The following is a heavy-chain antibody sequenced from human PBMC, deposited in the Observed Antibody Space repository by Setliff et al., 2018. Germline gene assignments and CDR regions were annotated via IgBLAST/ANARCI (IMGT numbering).Heavy chain of an antibody. Sequence: SETLSLSCTASGGSFTTSSRSWIRQSPGKGLEWIGYIYYSGNTNYNPSLKSRVTISFNTSKNQIYLKLSAVTPADTAVYYCARGREFYYGSGTIDSWGQGTLVTVSS. D-gene: IGHD3-10*01. CDR2: IYYSGNT. CDR3: ARGREFYYGSGTIDS. CDR1: GGSFTTSS. V-gene: IGHV4-59*01. J-gene: IGHJ4*02.